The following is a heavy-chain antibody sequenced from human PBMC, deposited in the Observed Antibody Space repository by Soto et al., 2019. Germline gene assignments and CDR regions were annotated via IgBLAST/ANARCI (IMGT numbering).Heavy chain of an antibody. J-gene: IGHJ5*02. V-gene: IGHV4-61*01. Sequence: SETLSLTCTVSGGSVSSGSYYWSWIRQPPGKGLEWIGYIYYSGSTNYNPSLKSRVTISVDTSKNQFSLKLSSVTAADTAVYYCAGGAKYCTNGVCYTPNNWFDPWGQGTLVTVSS. CDR2: IYYSGST. D-gene: IGHD2-8*01. CDR1: GGSVSSGSYY. CDR3: AGGAKYCTNGVCYTPNNWFDP.